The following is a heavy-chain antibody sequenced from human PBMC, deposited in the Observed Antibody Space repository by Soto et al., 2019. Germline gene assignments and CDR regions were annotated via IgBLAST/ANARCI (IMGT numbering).Heavy chain of an antibody. Sequence: SGPTLVNPTQTLTLTCTFSGFSLTTSTLCVNWIRQPPGKALESLALIDWDADKYYSTSLKTRLTISKDTSKNQVVLRMTNMDPVDTATYYCARANQRGCGGYGPCDYCGQGTLVTVSS. D-gene: IGHD5-12*01. J-gene: IGHJ4*02. V-gene: IGHV2-70*01. CDR2: IDWDADK. CDR3: ARANQRGCGGYGPCDY. CDR1: GFSLTTSTLC.